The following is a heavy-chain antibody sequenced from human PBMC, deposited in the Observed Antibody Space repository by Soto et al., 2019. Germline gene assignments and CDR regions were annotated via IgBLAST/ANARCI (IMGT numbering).Heavy chain of an antibody. V-gene: IGHV3-23*01. J-gene: IGHJ4*02. D-gene: IGHD1-1*01. CDR2: ISGSGGST. CDR3: VQDWNHSSYYFDY. CDR1: GFTFSSYA. Sequence: GGSLRLSCAASGFTFSSYAMSWVCQAPGKGLEWVSAISGSGGSTYYADSVKGRFTISRDNSKNTLYLQMNSLRAEDTAVYYCVQDWNHSSYYFDYWGQGTLVTVSS.